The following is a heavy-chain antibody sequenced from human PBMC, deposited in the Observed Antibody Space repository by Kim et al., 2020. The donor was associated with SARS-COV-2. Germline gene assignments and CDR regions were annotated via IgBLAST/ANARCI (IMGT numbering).Heavy chain of an antibody. V-gene: IGHV1-69*04. Sequence: SVKVSCKASGGTFSSYAISWVRQAPGQGLEWIGRLIPILGIANYAQKFQGRVTITADKSTSTAYMELSSLRSEDTAVYYCARSAGTLESPFYYWGEGTL. CDR2: LIPILGIA. CDR3: ARSAGTLESPFYY. D-gene: IGHD1-7*01. J-gene: IGHJ4*02. CDR1: GGTFSSYA.